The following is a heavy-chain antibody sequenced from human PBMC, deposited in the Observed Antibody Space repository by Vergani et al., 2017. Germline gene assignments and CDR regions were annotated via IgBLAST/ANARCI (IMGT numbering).Heavy chain of an antibody. CDR1: GGSFSGYF. D-gene: IGHD1-26*01. V-gene: IGHV4-34*02. J-gene: IGHJ3*02. Sequence: QVQLQQWGAGLLKPSETLSLTCAVNGGSFSGYFWTWIRQPPGKGLLWIGEINHSGRTNSNPSLKSRLSMSVDTSKNEFSLKLNSVTAADTAIYYCARARIVGASLAFDIWCQGTVVTISS. CDR3: ARARIVGASLAFDI. CDR2: INHSGRT.